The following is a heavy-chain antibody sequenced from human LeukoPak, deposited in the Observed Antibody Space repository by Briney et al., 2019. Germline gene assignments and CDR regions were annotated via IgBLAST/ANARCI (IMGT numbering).Heavy chain of an antibody. J-gene: IGHJ4*02. CDR2: IFHSGST. CDR1: GGSISSNSYY. Sequence: KSSETLSLTCTVSGGSISSNSYYWGWIRQPPGKGLAWIGTIFHSGSTDYNPSLKSRVTISLDTSKNQFSLKLSSVTAADTAVYYCARDWSYKGFGELFDYWGQGTLVTVSS. D-gene: IGHD3-10*01. CDR3: ARDWSYKGFGELFDY. V-gene: IGHV4-39*07.